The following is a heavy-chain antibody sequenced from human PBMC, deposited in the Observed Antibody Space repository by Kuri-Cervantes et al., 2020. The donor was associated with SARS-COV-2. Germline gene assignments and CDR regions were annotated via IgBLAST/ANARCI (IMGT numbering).Heavy chain of an antibody. D-gene: IGHD3-16*02. J-gene: IGHJ4*02. CDR3: ARDTVRGVIRYYFDY. CDR2: IWXDGSNK. V-gene: IGHV3-33*01. CDR1: GVTFSSYG. Sequence: GESLKIXCAASGVTFSSYGMPWVRQXPGKXLEWVAVIWXDGSNKYYAASVKGRFTISRDNSKXTLYLQMNXLRAEDTAVXYCARDTVRGVIRYYFDYWGQGTLVTVSS.